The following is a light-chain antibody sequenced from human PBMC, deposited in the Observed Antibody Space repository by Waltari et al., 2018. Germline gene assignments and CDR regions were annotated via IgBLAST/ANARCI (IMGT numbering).Light chain of an antibody. Sequence: DIQMTQSPSSLSASAGDRVTITCRASQGISTYLNWYQQKPGKAPKRLIYAASSLESGVPSRFSGSGSGTDFTLTINSLQPEDFATYYCLQYNSTPYSFGQGTKVEIK. CDR3: LQYNSTPYS. V-gene: IGKV1-17*01. J-gene: IGKJ2*03. CDR2: AAS. CDR1: QGISTY.